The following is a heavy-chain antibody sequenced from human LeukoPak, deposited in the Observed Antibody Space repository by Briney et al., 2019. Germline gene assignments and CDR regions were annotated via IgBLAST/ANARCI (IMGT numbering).Heavy chain of an antibody. CDR3: ARGASSSWYWYFDY. V-gene: IGHV4-59*01. J-gene: IGHJ4*02. CDR2: IYYSGST. D-gene: IGHD6-13*01. Sequence: SETLSLTCTVSGRSISSYYWSWIRQPPGKGLEWIGYIYYSGSTNYNPSLKSRVTISVDTSKNQFSLKLSSGTAADTAVYYCARGASSSWYWYFDYWGQGTLVTVSS. CDR1: GRSISSYY.